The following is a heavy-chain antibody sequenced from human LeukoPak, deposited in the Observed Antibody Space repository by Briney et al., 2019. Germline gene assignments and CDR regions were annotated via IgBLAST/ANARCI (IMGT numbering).Heavy chain of an antibody. Sequence: SETLSLTCTVSGGSISSYYWSWIRQPPGKGLEWIGYIYTSGSTNYNPSLKSRVTISVDTSKNQFSLKLSSVTAADTAVYYCARRWDLGWLDPWGQGTLVTVSS. J-gene: IGHJ5*02. CDR1: GGSISSYY. D-gene: IGHD1-26*01. CDR2: IYTSGST. V-gene: IGHV4-4*09. CDR3: ARRWDLGWLDP.